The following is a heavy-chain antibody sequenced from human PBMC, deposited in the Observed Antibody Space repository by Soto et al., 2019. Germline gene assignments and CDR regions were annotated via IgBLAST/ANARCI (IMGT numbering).Heavy chain of an antibody. CDR3: ARSYVQNRPIDY. Sequence: ASVKVSCKESGYTLTAYYIHWVRQAPGQGREWMGIVNPGDGSTRYAQMFQDRVTMMRDTSTSTIYMELSSLRSEDTAVYYCARSYVQNRPIDYWGQGTLVTVSS. D-gene: IGHD3-10*02. J-gene: IGHJ4*02. V-gene: IGHV1-46*01. CDR1: GYTLTAYY. CDR2: VNPGDGST.